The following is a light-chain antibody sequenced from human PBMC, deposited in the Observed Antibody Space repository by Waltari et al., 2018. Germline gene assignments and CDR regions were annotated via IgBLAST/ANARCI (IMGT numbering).Light chain of an antibody. Sequence: FMLTQPHSVSESPGKTVTISCTRSSGNIATNYVQWYQQRPGSAPTKVIYEDNQRPSGVPYRFSGAIDSASSSSSPVMSGLRAEDEADYYCQSLASSQVVVGGGAELTVL. CDR1: SGNIATNY. CDR3: QSLASSQVV. CDR2: EDN. J-gene: IGLJ2*01. V-gene: IGLV6-57*03.